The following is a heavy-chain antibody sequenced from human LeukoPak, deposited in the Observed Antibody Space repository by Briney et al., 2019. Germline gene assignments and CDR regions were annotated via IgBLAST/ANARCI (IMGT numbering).Heavy chain of an antibody. J-gene: IGHJ5*01. D-gene: IGHD6-13*01. CDR3: ARSNFYSSSWYEF. CDR2: IYYSGST. Sequence: PSDTLSLTCTVSGGPISSYYWSWIRQPPGKGLEWIGYIYYSGSTNYNPSLKSRVTISVDTSMNQFSLKLSSVTAADTAVYYCARSNFYSSSWYEFWGQGSLVTVSS. V-gene: IGHV4-59*08. CDR1: GGPISSYY.